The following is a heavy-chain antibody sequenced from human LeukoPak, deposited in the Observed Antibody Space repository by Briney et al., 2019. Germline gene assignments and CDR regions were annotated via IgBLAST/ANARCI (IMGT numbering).Heavy chain of an antibody. D-gene: IGHD4-17*01. CDR2: IYYSGST. CDR3: ARDRALVFYGDYSPDPPYYYYGMDV. CDR1: GGSISSGGYY. Sequence: PSQTLSLTSTVSGGSISSGGYYWSWIRQHPGKGLEWIGYIYYSGSTYYNPSLKSRVTISVDTSKNQFSLKLSSVTAADTAVYYCARDRALVFYGDYSPDPPYYYYGMDVWGQGTTVTVSS. J-gene: IGHJ6*02. V-gene: IGHV4-31*03.